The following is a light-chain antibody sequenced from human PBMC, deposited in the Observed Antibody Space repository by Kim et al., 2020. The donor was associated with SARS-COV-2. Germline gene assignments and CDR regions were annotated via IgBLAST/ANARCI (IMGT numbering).Light chain of an antibody. CDR2: EDN. CDR3: QSYDFSFLV. CDR1: SGSIASNY. Sequence: NFMLTQPHSVSDSPGETVTISCTRSSGSIASNYVQWYQQRPGSAPTTVIYEDNQRPSGVPDRFSGSIDSSSNSASLTISGLKTEDEADYYCQSYDFSFLVFGGGTQLTVL. J-gene: IGLJ3*02. V-gene: IGLV6-57*04.